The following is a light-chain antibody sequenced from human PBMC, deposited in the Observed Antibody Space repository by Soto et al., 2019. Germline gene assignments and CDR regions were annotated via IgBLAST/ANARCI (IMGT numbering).Light chain of an antibody. Sequence: EIVLTQSPGTLSLSPGERATLSCRASQSVNSNYLAWYQQKPGQAPRLLMSGTSSRATGIPDRFSGSGSGTGFTLTISRLEPEDSSVYYCQQYVYSPPAFGGGTKVEIK. V-gene: IGKV3-20*01. CDR2: GTS. CDR1: QSVNSNY. J-gene: IGKJ4*01. CDR3: QQYVYSPPA.